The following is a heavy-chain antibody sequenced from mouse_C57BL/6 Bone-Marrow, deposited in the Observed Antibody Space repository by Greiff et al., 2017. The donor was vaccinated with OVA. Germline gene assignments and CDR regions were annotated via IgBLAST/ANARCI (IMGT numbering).Heavy chain of an antibody. CDR3: ARMGYGSSQYYYAMDY. V-gene: IGHV1-69*01. D-gene: IGHD1-1*01. CDR1: GYTFTSYW. J-gene: IGHJ4*01. Sequence: QVQLQQPGAELVMPGASVKLSCKASGYTFTSYWMHWVKQRPGQGLEWIGEIDPSDSYTNYNQKFKGKSTLTVDKSSITAYMQLSSLTSEDSAVYYCARMGYGSSQYYYAMDYWGQGTSGTVSS. CDR2: IDPSDSYT.